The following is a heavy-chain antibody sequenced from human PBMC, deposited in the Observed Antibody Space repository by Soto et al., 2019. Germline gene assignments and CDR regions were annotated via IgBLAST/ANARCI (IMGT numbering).Heavy chain of an antibody. V-gene: IGHV3-33*01. Sequence: QVQLVESGGGVVQPGRSLRLSCAASGFTFSSYGMHWVRQAPGKGLEWVAVIWYDGSNKYYADSVKGRFTISRDNSKNTLYLQMNSLRAEDTAVYYCARDYKPTVTTARSYYYYGMDVWGQGTTVTVSS. J-gene: IGHJ6*02. CDR3: ARDYKPTVTTARSYYYYGMDV. CDR2: IWYDGSNK. CDR1: GFTFSSYG. D-gene: IGHD4-17*01.